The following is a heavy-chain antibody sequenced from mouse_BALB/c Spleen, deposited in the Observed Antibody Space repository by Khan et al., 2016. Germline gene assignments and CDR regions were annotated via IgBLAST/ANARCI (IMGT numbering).Heavy chain of an antibody. CDR1: GYTFTNYG. D-gene: IGHD1-1*01. CDR2: INTYTGDP. J-gene: IGHJ3*01. CDR3: ARPDYGSSRGFAY. V-gene: IGHV9-3-1*01. Sequence: QIQLVQSGPELKKPGETVRISCKASGYTFTNYGMNWVKQAPGKGLKWMGWINTYTGDPTYADDFKGRFAFSLETSASTAYLQINNLKNEDTATYFCARPDYGSSRGFAYWGQGTLVTDSA.